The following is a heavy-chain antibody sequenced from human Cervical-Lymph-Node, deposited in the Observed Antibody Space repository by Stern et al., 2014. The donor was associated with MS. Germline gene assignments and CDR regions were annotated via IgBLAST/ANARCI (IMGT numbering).Heavy chain of an antibody. D-gene: IGHD2-21*02. CDR2: VRSKTNNYAT. CDR1: GFTFSGSA. CDR3: VRHVSAYCRGDCYSH. V-gene: IGHV3-73*01. Sequence: EVQLVESGGGLVQPGGSLELSCAASGFTFSGSAIHWVRQTSGKGLEWVGRVRSKTNNYATKYGESVRGRFTISRDDSKNTAYLQMNSLKFEDTAVYYCVRHVSAYCRGDCYSHWGQGTLVTVSS. J-gene: IGHJ4*02.